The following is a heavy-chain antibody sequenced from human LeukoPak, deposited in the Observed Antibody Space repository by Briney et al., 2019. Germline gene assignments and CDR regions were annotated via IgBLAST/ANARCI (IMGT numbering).Heavy chain of an antibody. V-gene: IGHV3-30*04. CDR3: ARPRCSGSSEPYFDY. Sequence: GRSLRLSCAASGFTFSSYAMHWVRQAPGKGLEWVAVISYDGSNKYYADSVKGRFTISRDNSKNTLYLQMNSLRAEDTAVYYCARPRCSGSSEPYFDYWGQGTLVTVSS. J-gene: IGHJ4*02. CDR1: GFTFSSYA. D-gene: IGHD1-26*01. CDR2: ISYDGSNK.